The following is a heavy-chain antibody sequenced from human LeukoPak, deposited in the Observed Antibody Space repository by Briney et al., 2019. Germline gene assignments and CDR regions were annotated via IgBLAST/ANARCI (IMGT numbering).Heavy chain of an antibody. CDR2: ISYDGSNK. CDR3: ARESVVTMIVVVTRGYFDY. D-gene: IGHD3-22*01. J-gene: IGHJ4*02. CDR1: GFTFSSYG. V-gene: IGHV3-30*03. Sequence: GGSLRLSCAASGFTFSSYGMHWVRQAPGKGLEWVAVISYDGSNKYYADSVKGRFTISRDNAKNTLYLQMNSLRAEDTAVYYCARESVVTMIVVVTRGYFDYWGQGTLVTVSS.